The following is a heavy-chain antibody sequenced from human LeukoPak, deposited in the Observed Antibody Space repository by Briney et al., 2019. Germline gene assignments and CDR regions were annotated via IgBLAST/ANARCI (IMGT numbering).Heavy chain of an antibody. V-gene: IGHV4-59*08. D-gene: IGHD2/OR15-2a*01. CDR1: GGSMSSYY. Sequence: SETLSLTCTVSGGSMSSYYWSWIRQPPGKGLEWIGYIYYSGSTNYNPSLKSRVTISVDTSKNQFSLKLSSVTAADTAVYYCARHRSMGVSDYGMDVWGQGTTVTVSS. CDR3: ARHRSMGVSDYGMDV. J-gene: IGHJ6*02. CDR2: IYYSGST.